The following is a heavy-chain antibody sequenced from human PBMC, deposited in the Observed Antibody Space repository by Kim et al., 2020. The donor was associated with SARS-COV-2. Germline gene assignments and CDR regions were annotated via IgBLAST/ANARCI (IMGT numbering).Heavy chain of an antibody. J-gene: IGHJ4*02. CDR3: GDLGAGY. V-gene: IGHV3-72*01. CDR1: GFTFSDHY. CDR2: IKHKPDGYRT. D-gene: IGHD3-16*01. Sequence: GGSLRLSCAASGFTFSDHYIDWVRQAPGKGLEWVGRIKHKPDGYRTDYAASVKGRFTVSRDDSKNSAYLQMNSLKSEDTAGYYCGDLGAGYWGQGTLVTVSS.